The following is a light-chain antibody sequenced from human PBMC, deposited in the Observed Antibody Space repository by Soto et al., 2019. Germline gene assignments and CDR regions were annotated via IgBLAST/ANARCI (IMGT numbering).Light chain of an antibody. CDR3: QTGGAGSP. V-gene: IGLV4-69*01. CDR2: LNSDGSH. J-gene: IGLJ2*01. CDR1: SGHSSYA. Sequence: QPVLTQSPSASASLGASVKLTCTLSSGHSSYAIAWHQQQPEKGPRYLMKLNSDGSHSKGDGIPDRFSGSSSGAERYLTISSLQSEDEADYYRQTGGAGSPFGGGTKVTLL.